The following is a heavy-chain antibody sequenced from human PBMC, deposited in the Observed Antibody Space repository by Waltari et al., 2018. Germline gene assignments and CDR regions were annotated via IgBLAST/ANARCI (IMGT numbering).Heavy chain of an antibody. J-gene: IGHJ4*02. D-gene: IGHD2-2*01. CDR1: GFNFNIST. CDR3: ATFCSSTSCYAAGDY. V-gene: IGHV3-21*02. CDR2: ISSTSFYK. Sequence: EVQLVESGGDVVKPGGSLRLSCAAPGFNFNISTMSWVRLAPGKGLEWVSSISSTSFYKYYADSVNGRFTISRDNDNNSLYLQMNSVRDDDTAVYYCATFCSSTSCYAAGDYWGQGTLVTVSS.